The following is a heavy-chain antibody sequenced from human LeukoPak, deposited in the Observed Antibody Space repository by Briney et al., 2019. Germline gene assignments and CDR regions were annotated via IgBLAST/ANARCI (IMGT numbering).Heavy chain of an antibody. CDR3: ARDYDNRGYSPAA. D-gene: IGHD3-22*01. CDR1: RFTFSSYG. J-gene: IGHJ1*01. Sequence: GGSLRLSCAASRFTFSSYGMHWVRQAPGKGLEWVAVIWYDGSNKYYADSVKGRFSISRDNSKNTLYLQMNSLRAEDTAMYYCARDYDNRGYSPAAWGQGTLVTVSS. CDR2: IWYDGSNK. V-gene: IGHV3-33*01.